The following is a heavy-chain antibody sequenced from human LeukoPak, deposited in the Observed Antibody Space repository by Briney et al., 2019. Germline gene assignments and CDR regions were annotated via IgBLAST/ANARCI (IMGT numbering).Heavy chain of an antibody. CDR3: ARARYCSGGSCYWTPYYYYGMDV. CDR2: IILIFGTA. D-gene: IGHD2-15*01. Sequence: SVKVSCKASGGTFSSYAISWVRQAPGQGLEWMGGIILIFGTANYAQKFQGRVTITADKSTSTAYMELSSLRSEDTAVYYCARARYCSGGSCYWTPYYYYGMDVWGKGTTVTVSS. CDR1: GGTFSSYA. V-gene: IGHV1-69*06. J-gene: IGHJ6*04.